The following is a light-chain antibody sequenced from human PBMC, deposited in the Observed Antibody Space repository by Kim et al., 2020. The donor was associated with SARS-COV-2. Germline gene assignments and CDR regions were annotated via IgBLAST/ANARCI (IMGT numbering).Light chain of an antibody. CDR3: QVWDSSSDHVV. CDR1: NIGSKS. Sequence: PGKPARITYGENNIGSKSVHWYQRKPGQAAVLVIYYDSDRPSGIPERFSGANSGNTATLTISRVEAGDEADYYCQVWDSSSDHVVFGGGTQLTVL. J-gene: IGLJ2*01. V-gene: IGLV3-21*04. CDR2: YDS.